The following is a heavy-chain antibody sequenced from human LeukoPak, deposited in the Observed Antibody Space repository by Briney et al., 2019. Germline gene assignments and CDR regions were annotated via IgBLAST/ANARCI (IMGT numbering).Heavy chain of an antibody. D-gene: IGHD6-13*01. J-gene: IGHJ4*02. V-gene: IGHV3-15*01. CDR3: TTWSRKLVFDY. CDR2: IKSKTDGGTT. Sequence: GGSLRLSCAASGFTFSNGWMTWVRQAPGKGLEWVGRIKSKTDGGTTDYAAPVKGRFTISRDDSKNTLYLQMNSLKTEDTAVYYCTTWSRKLVFDYWGQGALVTVSS. CDR1: GFTFSNGW.